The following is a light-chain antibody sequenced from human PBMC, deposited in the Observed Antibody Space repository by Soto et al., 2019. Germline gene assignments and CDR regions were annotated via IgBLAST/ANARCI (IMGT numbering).Light chain of an antibody. J-gene: IGLJ1*01. CDR1: TTDVGGYNF. Sequence: QSALTQPASVSGSPGQSITISCTGTTTDVGGYNFVSWYQQHPGKVPKLIIYEVSNRPSGVSNRFSGSKSDNTASLTISGLQAEDEADYYCQSYDNSLSGSGVFGTGKKVTVL. CDR3: QSYDNSLSGSGV. CDR2: EVS. V-gene: IGLV2-14*01.